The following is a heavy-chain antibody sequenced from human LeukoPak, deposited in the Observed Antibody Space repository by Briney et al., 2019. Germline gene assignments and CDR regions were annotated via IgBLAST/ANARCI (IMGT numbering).Heavy chain of an antibody. Sequence: GASLQISNETSGSRFTTFWIGWVRRMPETRLEWVEAIYPGVSDRKNNPSFQSETAISADKPTRTAYLQWSSLKASDTAIYYCARQRGVSGSINWFDPWGQGTLVTVSS. D-gene: IGHD3-10*01. V-gene: IGHV5-51*01. J-gene: IGHJ5*02. CDR2: IYPGVSDR. CDR3: ARQRGVSGSINWFDP. CDR1: GSRFTTFW.